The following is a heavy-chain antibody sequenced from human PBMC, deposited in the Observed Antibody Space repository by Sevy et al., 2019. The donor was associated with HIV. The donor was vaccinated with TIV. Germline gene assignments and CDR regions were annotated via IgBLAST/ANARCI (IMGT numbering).Heavy chain of an antibody. CDR2: ISGSGGST. Sequence: GGSLRLSCAASGFTFSSYAMSWVRQAPGKGLEWVSAISGSGGSTYYTDSVKGRFTISRDNSKNTLYLQMNSLRAEDTAVYYCAKVLAVAGHFDAFDIWGQGTMVTVSS. D-gene: IGHD6-19*01. J-gene: IGHJ3*02. CDR1: GFTFSSYA. CDR3: AKVLAVAGHFDAFDI. V-gene: IGHV3-23*01.